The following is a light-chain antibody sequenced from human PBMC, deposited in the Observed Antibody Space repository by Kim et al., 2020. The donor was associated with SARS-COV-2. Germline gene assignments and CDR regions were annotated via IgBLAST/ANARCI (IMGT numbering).Light chain of an antibody. CDR3: AAWDDSLSGLGV. J-gene: IGLJ1*01. V-gene: IGLV1-47*01. Sequence: QRVTIYCSGSSSNIGSNYVYWYQQLPGTAPKLLIYRNNQRPSGVPDRFSGSKSGTSASLAISGLRSEDEADYYCAAWDDSLSGLGVFGTGTKVTVL. CDR1: SSNIGSNY. CDR2: RNN.